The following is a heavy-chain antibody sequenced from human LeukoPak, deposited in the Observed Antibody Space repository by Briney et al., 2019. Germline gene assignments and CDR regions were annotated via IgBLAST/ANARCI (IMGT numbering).Heavy chain of an antibody. CDR3: ARGLSTVATYFDY. D-gene: IGHD4-17*01. Sequence: GGSLRLSCVASRFTVSSNYMTWGRPAPGKGLEWVSVIYSGGRTYYADSVKGRFTISRDNSKNTLYPQMNSLRAEDTAVYYCARGLSTVATYFDYWGQGTLVTVSS. CDR2: IYSGGRT. J-gene: IGHJ4*02. V-gene: IGHV3-53*01. CDR1: RFTVSSNY.